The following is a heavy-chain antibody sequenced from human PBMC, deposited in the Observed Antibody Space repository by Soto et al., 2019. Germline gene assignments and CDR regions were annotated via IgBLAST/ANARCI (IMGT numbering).Heavy chain of an antibody. CDR2: IYYSGST. CDR3: AREGVSSSSNRYYFDY. J-gene: IGHJ4*02. V-gene: IGHV4-59*01. D-gene: IGHD6-13*01. CDR1: GGSIGGYD. Sequence: LELLSVKWSVAGGSIGGYDWSWIRKHPGKGLEWIGYIYYSGSTNYNPSLKSRVTISVDTSKNQFSLKLSSVTAADTAVYYCAREGVSSSSNRYYFDYWGQGTLVTVSS.